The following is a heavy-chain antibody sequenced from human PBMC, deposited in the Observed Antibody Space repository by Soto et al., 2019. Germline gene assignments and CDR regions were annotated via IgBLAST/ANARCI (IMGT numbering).Heavy chain of an antibody. D-gene: IGHD3-3*01. V-gene: IGHV1-18*04. J-gene: IGHJ3*02. Sequence: ASVKVSCKASGYTFTSYGISWVRQAPGQGLEWMGWISAYHGNTNYAQKLQGRVTMTTDTSTSTAYMELRSLRSDDTAVYYCAMVALRFLEWLSSRDDAFDIWGQGTMVTVSS. CDR1: GYTFTSYG. CDR3: AMVALRFLEWLSSRDDAFDI. CDR2: ISAYHGNT.